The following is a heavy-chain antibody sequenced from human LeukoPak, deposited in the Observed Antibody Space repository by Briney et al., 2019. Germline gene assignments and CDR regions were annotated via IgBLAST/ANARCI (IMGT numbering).Heavy chain of an antibody. J-gene: IGHJ4*02. CDR3: AKVGYCSGGSCERASYPFDY. D-gene: IGHD2-15*01. Sequence: PGGSLGLSCAASGFTFSSYGMHWVRKAPGKGLEWVAFIRYDGSNKYYADSVKGRFTISRDNSKNTLYLQMNSLRAEDTAVYYCAKVGYCSGGSCERASYPFDYWGQGTLVTVSS. CDR1: GFTFSSYG. V-gene: IGHV3-30*02. CDR2: IRYDGSNK.